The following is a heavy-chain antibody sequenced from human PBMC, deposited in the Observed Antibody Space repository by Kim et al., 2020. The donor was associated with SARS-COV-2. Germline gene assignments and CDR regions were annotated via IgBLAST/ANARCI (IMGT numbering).Heavy chain of an antibody. V-gene: IGHV3-30*04. CDR1: GFTFSSYA. Sequence: GGSLRLSCAASGFTFSSYAMHWVRQAPGKGLEWVAVISYDGSNKYYADSVKGRFTISRDNSKNTLYLQMNSLRAEDTAVYYCARVIMVRAFDYWGQGTLVTVSS. J-gene: IGHJ4*02. CDR3: ARVIMVRAFDY. CDR2: ISYDGSNK. D-gene: IGHD3-10*01.